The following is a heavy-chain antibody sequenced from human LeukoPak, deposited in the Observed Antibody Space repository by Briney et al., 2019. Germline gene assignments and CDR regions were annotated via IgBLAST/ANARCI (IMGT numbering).Heavy chain of an antibody. V-gene: IGHV3-9*01. D-gene: IGHD1-26*01. Sequence: GGSLRLSCAASGFTFDDYGMHWVRLAPGKGLEWVSGISWNSGSIDYAVSVKGRFIISRDNAKNSLYLQMNSLRPEDTALYYCAKGTGRYWTFFDYWGQGTLVIVSS. CDR1: GFTFDDYG. CDR2: ISWNSGSI. CDR3: AKGTGRYWTFFDY. J-gene: IGHJ4*02.